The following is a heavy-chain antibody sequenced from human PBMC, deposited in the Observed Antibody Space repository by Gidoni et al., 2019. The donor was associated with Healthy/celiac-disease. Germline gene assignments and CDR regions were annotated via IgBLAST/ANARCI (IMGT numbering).Heavy chain of an antibody. CDR1: GGSISSYS. J-gene: IGHJ6*02. Sequence: QVQLQESGPGLVKPSEPLSLTCTVSGGSISSYSWSWIRQPPGKGLEWIGYIYYSGSTNYNPSLKSRVTISVDTSKNQFSLKLSSVTAADTAVYYCARGGSGYYYFSDYYGMDVWGQGTTVTVSS. D-gene: IGHD3-22*01. V-gene: IGHV4-59*01. CDR2: IYYSGST. CDR3: ARGGSGYYYFSDYYGMDV.